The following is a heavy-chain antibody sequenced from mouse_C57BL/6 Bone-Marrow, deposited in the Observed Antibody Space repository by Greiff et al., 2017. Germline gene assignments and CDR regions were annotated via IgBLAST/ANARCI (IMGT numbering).Heavy chain of an antibody. CDR2: IDPSDSYT. CDR1: VYTFTIYW. J-gene: IGHJ2*01. V-gene: IGHV1-50*01. Sequence: VQLQQPGAELLKPGASVKLSCKASVYTFTIYWMQLVKQRPGQGLEWIGEIDPSDSYTNYNQKFKGKATLTVDTSSSTAYMQLSSLTSEDSAVYCCAREFNYFDYWGQGTTLPASS. CDR3: AREFNYFDY.